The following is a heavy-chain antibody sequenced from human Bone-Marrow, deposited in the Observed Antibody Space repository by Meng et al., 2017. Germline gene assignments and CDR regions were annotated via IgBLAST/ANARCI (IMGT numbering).Heavy chain of an antibody. D-gene: IGHD6-19*01. CDR3: ASWIYSCGWQ. V-gene: IGHV4/OR15-8*02. Sequence: QLRGSGPGLVNPSGTLSLTCVVSGGSISSIDWWSWVRQPPGKGLEWIGEIYHGGDTNYNPSLKSRVTIAIDRSKNQFSLKLSSVTAADTAVYYCASWIYSCGWQWGQGTLVTVSS. CDR1: GGSISSIDW. J-gene: IGHJ4*02. CDR2: IYHGGDT.